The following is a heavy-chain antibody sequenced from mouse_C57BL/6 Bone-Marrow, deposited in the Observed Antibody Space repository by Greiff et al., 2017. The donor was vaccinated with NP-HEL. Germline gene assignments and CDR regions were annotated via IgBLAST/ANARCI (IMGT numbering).Heavy chain of an antibody. CDR1: GYTFTDYY. Sequence: VQLQQSGPVLVKPGASVKMSCTASGYTFTDYYMNWVKQSHGKSLEWIGVINPYNGGTSYNQKFKGKATLTVDKSSSTAYMELNSLTSEDSAVYYCARIYYDYPYYYAMDYWGQGTSVTVSS. CDR3: ARIYYDYPYYYAMDY. CDR2: INPYNGGT. J-gene: IGHJ4*01. D-gene: IGHD2-4*01. V-gene: IGHV1-19*01.